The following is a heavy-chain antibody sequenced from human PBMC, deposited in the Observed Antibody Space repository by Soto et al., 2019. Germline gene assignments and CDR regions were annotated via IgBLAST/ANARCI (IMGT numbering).Heavy chain of an antibody. V-gene: IGHV1-69*13. Sequence: ASVKVSCKASGGTFSSYAISWVRQAPGQGLEWMGGIIPIFGTANYAQKFQGRVTITADESTSTAYMELSSLRSEDTAVYYCAREAVAGTFWFDPWGQGTLVTVSS. CDR3: AREAVAGTFWFDP. J-gene: IGHJ5*02. CDR1: GGTFSSYA. CDR2: IIPIFGTA. D-gene: IGHD6-19*01.